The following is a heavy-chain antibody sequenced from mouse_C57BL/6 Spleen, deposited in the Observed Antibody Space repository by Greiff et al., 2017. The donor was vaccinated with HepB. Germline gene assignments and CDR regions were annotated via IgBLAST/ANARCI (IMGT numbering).Heavy chain of an antibody. Sequence: VQLQQSGAELVKPGASVKISCKASGYAFSSYWMNWVKQRPGKGLEWIGQIYPGDGDTNYNGKFKGKATLTADKSSSTAYMQLSSLTSEDSAVYCCARGGAKNYAMDYWGQGTSVTVSS. CDR3: ARGGAKNYAMDY. D-gene: IGHD3-1*01. CDR1: GYAFSSYW. J-gene: IGHJ4*01. CDR2: IYPGDGDT. V-gene: IGHV1-80*01.